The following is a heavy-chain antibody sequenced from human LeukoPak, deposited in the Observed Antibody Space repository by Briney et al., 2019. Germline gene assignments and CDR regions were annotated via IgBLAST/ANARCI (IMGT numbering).Heavy chain of an antibody. J-gene: IGHJ6*03. Sequence: GGSLRLSCAASGFTFSNAWMSWVRQAPGKGLEWVANIKQDGSEKYYVDSVKGRFTISRDNAKNSLYLQMNSLRAEDTAVYYCARAYSSSWRYYYYYMDVWGKGTTVTVSS. CDR2: IKQDGSEK. CDR3: ARAYSSSWRYYYYYMDV. CDR1: GFTFSNAW. D-gene: IGHD6-13*01. V-gene: IGHV3-7*01.